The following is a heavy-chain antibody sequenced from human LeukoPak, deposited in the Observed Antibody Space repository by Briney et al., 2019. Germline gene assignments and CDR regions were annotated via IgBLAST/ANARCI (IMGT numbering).Heavy chain of an antibody. J-gene: IGHJ4*02. V-gene: IGHV3-49*03. Sequence: SLRLSCTASGFTFGDYLMSWFRQAPGKGLEWIGFISGGTTEYAASVKGRFTISRDDSTSIAYLQMNSLTTEDTAVYYCSRGSGWLSVYWGQGTLVTASS. CDR3: SRGSGWLSVY. CDR1: GFTFGDYL. D-gene: IGHD6-19*01. CDR2: ISGGTT.